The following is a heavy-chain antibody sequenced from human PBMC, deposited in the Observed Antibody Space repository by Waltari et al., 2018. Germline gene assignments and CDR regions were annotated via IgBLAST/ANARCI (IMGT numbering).Heavy chain of an antibody. J-gene: IGHJ3*02. CDR3: ARDGAAAVSDAFDI. CDR1: SSYW. CDR2: INSDGSST. D-gene: IGHD6-13*01. V-gene: IGHV3-74*01. Sequence: SSYWMHWVRQAPGKGLVWVSRINSDGSSTSYADSVKGRFTISRDNAKNTLYLQMNSLRAEDTAVYYCARDGAAAVSDAFDIWGQGTMVTVSS.